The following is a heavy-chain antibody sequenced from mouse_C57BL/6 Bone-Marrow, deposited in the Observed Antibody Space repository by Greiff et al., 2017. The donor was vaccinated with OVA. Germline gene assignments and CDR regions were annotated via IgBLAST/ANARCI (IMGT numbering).Heavy chain of an antibody. CDR2: IYPGSGNI. CDR1: GYTFPDYY. V-gene: IGHV1-76*01. Sequence: QVQRQQSGAELVRPGASVKLSCKASGYTFPDYYISWVKQRPGQGLEWIARIYPGSGNIYYNEKFKGKATLTAEKSSSTAYRQLSSLTSDDSAVYFCARSERLRDYFDYWGQGTTLTVSS. J-gene: IGHJ2*01. D-gene: IGHD2-2*01. CDR3: ARSERLRDYFDY.